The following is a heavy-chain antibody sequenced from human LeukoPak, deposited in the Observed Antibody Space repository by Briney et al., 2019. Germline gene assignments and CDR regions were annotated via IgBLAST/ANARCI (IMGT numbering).Heavy chain of an antibody. CDR3: ARGADGYNKYYFDY. J-gene: IGHJ4*02. CDR1: GHTFISYW. D-gene: IGHD5-24*01. CDR2: IYPGDSDT. V-gene: IGHV5-51*01. Sequence: GESLKISCQGSGHTFISYWIGWVRQMPGKGLEWVGIIYPGDSDTRYSPSFQGQVTISADKSISTAYLQWSSLKASDTAMYYCARGADGYNKYYFDYWGQGTLVTVSS.